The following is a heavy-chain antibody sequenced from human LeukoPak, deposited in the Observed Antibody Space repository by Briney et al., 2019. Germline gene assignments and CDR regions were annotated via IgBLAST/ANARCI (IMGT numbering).Heavy chain of an antibody. D-gene: IGHD2-15*01. CDR2: INTNTGNP. J-gene: IGHJ4*02. V-gene: IGHV7-4-1*02. CDR3: ARGYCSGGSCHYLFDY. CDR1: GYTFTSYA. Sequence: ASVKVSCKASGYTFTSYAMNWVRQAPGQGLEWMGWINTNTGNPTYAQGFTGRFVFSLDTSVSTAYLQISSLKAEDTAVYYCARGYCSGGSCHYLFDYWGQGTLVTVSS.